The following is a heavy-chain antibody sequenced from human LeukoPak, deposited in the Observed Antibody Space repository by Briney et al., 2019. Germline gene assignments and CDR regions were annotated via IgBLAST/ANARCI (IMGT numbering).Heavy chain of an antibody. CDR1: DYTFTSYG. J-gene: IGHJ6*02. CDR2: ISAYNGNT. V-gene: IGHV1-18*01. Sequence: GASVKVSCKGSDYTFTSYGISWVRQAPGQGLEWMGWISAYNGNTNYAQKLQGRVTMTTDTSTSTAYMELRSLRSDDTAVYYCARDYDFWSGPPKYYYYGMGVWGQGTTVTVSS. D-gene: IGHD3-3*01. CDR3: ARDYDFWSGPPKYYYYGMGV.